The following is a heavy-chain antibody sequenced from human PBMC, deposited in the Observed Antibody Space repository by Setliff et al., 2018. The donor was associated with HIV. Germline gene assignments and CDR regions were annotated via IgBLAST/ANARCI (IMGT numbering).Heavy chain of an antibody. D-gene: IGHD3-10*01. J-gene: IGHJ6*03. CDR2: SHYSGSP. CDR1: GGSVNSHY. V-gene: IGHV4-59*02. CDR3: ARGAITMVRSPYYMDV. Sequence: SETLSLTCTVSGGSVNSHYWSWIRQPPGKGLEWIGYSHYSGSPHYNPSLKSRVTISVDTSKNQFSLKLSSVTAADTAVYYCARGAITMVRSPYYMDVWGKGTTVTVSS.